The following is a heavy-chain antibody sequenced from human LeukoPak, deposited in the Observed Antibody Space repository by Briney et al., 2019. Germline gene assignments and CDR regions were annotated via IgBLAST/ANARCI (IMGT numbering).Heavy chain of an antibody. CDR3: ARDDGSGCLDY. V-gene: IGHV3-74*01. Sequence: GGSLRLSCAASGFTFATHWMHRVRQVPGKGLMWVSCINNDGTSTSYADSVKGRFTISRDNSKNTLYLQMNTLRAEDTAVYYCARDDGSGCLDYWGQGTLVTVSS. CDR2: INNDGTST. J-gene: IGHJ4*02. D-gene: IGHD6-19*01. CDR1: GFTFATHW.